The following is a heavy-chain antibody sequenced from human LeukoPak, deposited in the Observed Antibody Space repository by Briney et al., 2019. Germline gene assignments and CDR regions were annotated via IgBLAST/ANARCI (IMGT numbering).Heavy chain of an antibody. CDR2: INHSGST. CDR3: ARHRGYCSSTSCYDFDY. J-gene: IGHJ4*02. D-gene: IGHD2-2*01. V-gene: IGHV4-34*01. Sequence: PSETLSLTCAVYGGSFSGYYWSWIRQPPGKGLEWIGEINHSGSTNYNPPLKSRVTISVDTSKNQFSLKLSSVTAAVTAVYYCARHRGYCSSTSCYDFDYWGQGTLVTVSS. CDR1: GGSFSGYY.